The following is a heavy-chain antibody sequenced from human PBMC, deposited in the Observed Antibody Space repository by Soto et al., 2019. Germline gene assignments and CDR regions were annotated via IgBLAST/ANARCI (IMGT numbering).Heavy chain of an antibody. D-gene: IGHD3-22*01. CDR1: GGTFSSYA. Sequence: QVQLVQSGAEVKKPGSSVKVSCKASGGTFSSYAISWVRQAPGQGLEWMGGIIPIFGTANYAQKFQGRVTITAHVSQSTXYMELSSLRSEDTAVYYCARDPDYYDSSGYYDRDYWGQGTLVTVSS. CDR3: ARDPDYYDSSGYYDRDY. CDR2: IIPIFGTA. J-gene: IGHJ4*02. V-gene: IGHV1-69*12.